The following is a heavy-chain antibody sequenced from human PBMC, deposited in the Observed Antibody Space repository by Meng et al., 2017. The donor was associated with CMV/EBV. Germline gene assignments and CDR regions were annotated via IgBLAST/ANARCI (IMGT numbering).Heavy chain of an antibody. CDR2: IYYSGST. J-gene: IGHJ5*02. Sequence: PQQQESGPGIVKPSGTLSLTWYVCGGAISGRSYCWGWMRQPPGKGLEWIGSIYYSGSTYYNPSLKSRVTISVDTSKNQFSLKLSSVTAADTAVYYCARGVVTMIVVYDPWGQGTLVTVSS. V-gene: IGHV4-39*07. CDR1: GGAISGRSYC. CDR3: ARGVVTMIVVYDP. D-gene: IGHD3-22*01.